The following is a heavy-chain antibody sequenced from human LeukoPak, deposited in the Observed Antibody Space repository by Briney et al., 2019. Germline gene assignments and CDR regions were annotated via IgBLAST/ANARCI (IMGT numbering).Heavy chain of an antibody. CDR3: ARDFWGRQRGYSYGAPPQTHSHFDY. CDR2: INPSGGST. V-gene: IGHV1-46*01. CDR1: GYTFTSYY. D-gene: IGHD5-18*01. J-gene: IGHJ4*02. Sequence: ASVKVSCTASGYTFTSYYMHWVRQAPGQGLEWMGIINPSGGSTSYAQKFQGRVTMTRDTSTSTVYMELSSLRSEDTAVYYCARDFWGRQRGYSYGAPPQTHSHFDYWGQGTLVTVSS.